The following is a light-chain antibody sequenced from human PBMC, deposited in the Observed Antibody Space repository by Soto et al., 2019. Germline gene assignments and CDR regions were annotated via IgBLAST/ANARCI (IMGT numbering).Light chain of an antibody. CDR1: QSVTNW. J-gene: IGKJ2*01. V-gene: IGKV1-5*01. CDR2: DAS. Sequence: DIQMTQSPSTLSASVGDRVTITCRASQSVTNWLAWYQQKPGKAPDLLTYDASRLQSGIPSRVSGSGSGTEFALTISSLQPDDFATDYCQQYTTYPYTFGQGTKLEIK. CDR3: QQYTTYPYT.